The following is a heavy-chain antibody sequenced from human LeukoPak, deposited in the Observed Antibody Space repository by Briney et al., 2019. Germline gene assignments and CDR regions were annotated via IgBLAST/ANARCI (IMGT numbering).Heavy chain of an antibody. V-gene: IGHV3-23*01. D-gene: IGHD5-24*01. CDR2: ISGSGGST. J-gene: IGHJ4*02. CDR1: GFTFSSYG. Sequence: PGGSLRLSCAASGFTFSSYGMSWVRQAPGKGLEWVSAISGSGGSTYYADSVKGRFTISRDNSKNTLYLQMNSLRAEDTAVYYCAKDRGLQDSFDYWGQGTLVTVSS. CDR3: AKDRGLQDSFDY.